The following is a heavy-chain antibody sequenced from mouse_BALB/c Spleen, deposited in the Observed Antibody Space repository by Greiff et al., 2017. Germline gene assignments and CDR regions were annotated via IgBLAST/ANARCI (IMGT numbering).Heavy chain of an antibody. CDR1: GFNIKDYY. Sequence: EVKLQESGAELVRPGALVKLSCKASGFNIKDYYMHWVKQRPEQGLEWIGWIDPENGNTIYDPKFQGKASITADTSSNTAYLQLSSLTSEDTAVYYCAPYDGYYGGAMDYWGQGTSVTVSS. V-gene: IGHV14-1*02. CDR3: APYDGYYGGAMDY. J-gene: IGHJ4*01. D-gene: IGHD2-3*01. CDR2: IDPENGNT.